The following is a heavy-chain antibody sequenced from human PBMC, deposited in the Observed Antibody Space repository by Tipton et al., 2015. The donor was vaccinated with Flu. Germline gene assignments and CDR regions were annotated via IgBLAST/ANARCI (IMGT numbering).Heavy chain of an antibody. D-gene: IGHD1-26*01. V-gene: IGHV4-38-2*02. CDR1: GYSISSGYY. J-gene: IGHJ5*02. CDR3: ARERGGSYLRWFDP. Sequence: LRLSCTVSGYSISSGYYWGWIRQPPGKGLEWIGSIYHSGSTYYNPSLKSRVTISVDTSKNQFSLKLGSVTAADTAVYYCARERGGSYLRWFDPWGQGTLVTVSS. CDR2: IYHSGST.